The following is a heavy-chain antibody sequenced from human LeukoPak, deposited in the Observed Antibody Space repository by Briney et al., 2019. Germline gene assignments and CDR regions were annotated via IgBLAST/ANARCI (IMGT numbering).Heavy chain of an antibody. V-gene: IGHV3-30-3*01. CDR3: AKDHGGNTDYGDYGYFDY. CDR1: GFTFSSYA. Sequence: PGGSLRLSCAASGFTFSSYAMHWVRQAPGKGLEWVAVISYDGSNKYYADSVKGRFTISRDNSKNTLYLQMNSLRAEDTAVYYCAKDHGGNTDYGDYGYFDYWGQGTLVTVSS. D-gene: IGHD4-17*01. CDR2: ISYDGSNK. J-gene: IGHJ4*03.